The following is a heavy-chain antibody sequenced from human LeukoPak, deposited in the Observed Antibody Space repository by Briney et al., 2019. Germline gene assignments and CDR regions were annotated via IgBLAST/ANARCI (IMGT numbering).Heavy chain of an antibody. CDR2: INTNTGNP. Sequence: ASVKVSCKASGYTFTSYAMNWVRQAPGQGLEWMGWINTNTGNPTYAQGFTGRFVFSLDTSVSTAYLQISSLKAEDTAVYYCARELSVVVVAATVFSSPNWFDPWGQGTLVTVSS. D-gene: IGHD2-15*01. J-gene: IGHJ5*02. CDR3: ARELSVVVVAATVFSSPNWFDP. CDR1: GYTFTSYA. V-gene: IGHV7-4-1*02.